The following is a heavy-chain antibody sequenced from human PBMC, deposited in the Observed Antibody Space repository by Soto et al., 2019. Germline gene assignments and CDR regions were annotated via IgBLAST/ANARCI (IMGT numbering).Heavy chain of an antibody. V-gene: IGHV3-23*01. D-gene: IGHD6-13*01. J-gene: IGHJ6*02. CDR2: ISGSGGSS. Sequence: GSLRLSCAASGFAFSTYAMTGVRQSPGKGLEWVSVISGSGGSSYYAASVKGRFTISRDNSKNTLYLQMNGLRAEDTALYYCAKVTKRAAAGRYEYYKYGMDVWGQGTTVTVSS. CDR1: GFAFSTYA. CDR3: AKVTKRAAAGRYEYYKYGMDV.